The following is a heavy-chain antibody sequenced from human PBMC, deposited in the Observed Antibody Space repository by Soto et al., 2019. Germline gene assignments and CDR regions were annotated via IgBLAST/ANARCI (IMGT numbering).Heavy chain of an antibody. D-gene: IGHD5-18*01. CDR1: GDSISSNNNY. CDR3: ARGRGYSYGLDP. J-gene: IGHJ5*02. Sequence: SGTLSLTCTVSGDSISSNNNYWRWFRQPPGEGLEWIGFISYSGTTSYSPSLKSRVAISLDTSKNQFSLSLSSVTAADTAVYYCARGRGYSYGLDPWGQGTLVTVS. V-gene: IGHV4-30-4*01. CDR2: ISYSGTT.